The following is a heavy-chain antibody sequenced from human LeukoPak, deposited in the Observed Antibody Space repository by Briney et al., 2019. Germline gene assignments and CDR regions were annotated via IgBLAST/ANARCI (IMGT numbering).Heavy chain of an antibody. CDR3: ARALDV. Sequence: SETLSLTCTVSGGSISSYYWSWIRQPPGKGLEWIGYIYYSGRTNYNPSFKSRVTISVDTSKNQFSLKLSSVTAADAAVYYFARALDVWGKGTTVTVSS. CDR2: IYYSGRT. V-gene: IGHV4-59*01. J-gene: IGHJ6*04. CDR1: GGSISSYY.